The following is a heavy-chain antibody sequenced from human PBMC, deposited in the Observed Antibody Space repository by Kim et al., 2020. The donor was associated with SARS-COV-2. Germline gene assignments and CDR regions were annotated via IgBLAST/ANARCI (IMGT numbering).Heavy chain of an antibody. V-gene: IGHV4-59*01. CDR1: GGSISSNY. CDR3: ARLWYYYDSSGYSDYYYGMYV. D-gene: IGHD3-22*01. Sequence: SETLSLTCTVSGGSISSNYWSWIRQPPGKGLEWIGYIYYSGSTNYNPSLKSRVTISVDTSKNQFSLKLSSVTAADTAVYYCARLWYYYDSSGYSDYYYGMYVWGQGTTVTVSS. CDR2: IYYSGST. J-gene: IGHJ6*02.